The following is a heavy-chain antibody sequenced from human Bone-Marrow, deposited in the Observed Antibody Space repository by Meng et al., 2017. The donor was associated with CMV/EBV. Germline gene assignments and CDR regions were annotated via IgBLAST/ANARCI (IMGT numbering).Heavy chain of an antibody. J-gene: IGHJ1*01. D-gene: IGHD1-1*01. CDR1: GFTFSSYS. Sequence: GESLKISCAASGFTFSSYSMNWVRQAPGKGLEWVSSISSSSSYIYYADSVKGRFTISRDNAKNSLYLQMNSLRAEDTAVYYCVRGVPTCFNCFQLWGQGTLVTFSS. CDR2: ISSSSSYI. V-gene: IGHV3-21*01. CDR3: VRGVPTCFNCFQL.